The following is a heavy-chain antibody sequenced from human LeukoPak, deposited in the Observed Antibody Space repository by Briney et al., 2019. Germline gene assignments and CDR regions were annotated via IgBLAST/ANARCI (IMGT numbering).Heavy chain of an antibody. D-gene: IGHD4-17*01. V-gene: IGHV1-46*01. J-gene: IGHJ5*02. CDR3: ARGETTIRFDP. Sequence: ASVKVSCKASGYTFTSYYMHWVRQAPGQGLEWMGLINPSGGGTPYAQKFQGRVSLTRDTSTSTVYMELSSLRSDDTAVYYCARGETTIRFDPWGQGTLVTVSS. CDR1: GYTFTSYY. CDR2: INPSGGGT.